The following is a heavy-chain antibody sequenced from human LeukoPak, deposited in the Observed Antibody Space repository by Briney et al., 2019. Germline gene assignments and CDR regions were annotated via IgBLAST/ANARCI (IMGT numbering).Heavy chain of an antibody. CDR2: IYYSGST. CDR3: ARGGWNKFDY. Sequence: SETLSLTCTVSGGSISSSSYYWGWIRQPPGKGLEWIGSIYYSGSTYYNPSLKSRVTISVDTSKHQFSLKLSSVTAADTAVYYCARGGWNKFDYWGQGTLVTVSS. D-gene: IGHD3-22*01. J-gene: IGHJ4*02. V-gene: IGHV4-39*07. CDR1: GGSISSSSYY.